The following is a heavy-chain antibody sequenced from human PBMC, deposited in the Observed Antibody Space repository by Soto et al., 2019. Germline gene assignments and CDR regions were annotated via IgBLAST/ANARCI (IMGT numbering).Heavy chain of an antibody. J-gene: IGHJ5*02. Sequence: PGGSLRLSCAASRFTLSNAWMNCVRQAPGKGQEWVGRIKRKPDGGTADYSAPVKGRFTISRDDLKNTLSLQMNSVGTEDTAVYYCTADPAYYDYWSAYLGWFDPWGQGT. V-gene: IGHV3-15*01. D-gene: IGHD3-3*01. CDR3: TADPAYYDYWSAYLGWFDP. CDR2: IKRKPDGGTA. CDR1: RFTLSNAW.